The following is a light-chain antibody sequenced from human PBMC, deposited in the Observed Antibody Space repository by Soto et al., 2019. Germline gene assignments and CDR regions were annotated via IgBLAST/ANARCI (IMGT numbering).Light chain of an antibody. V-gene: IGKV3-20*01. CDR2: GVS. CDR1: QSVSSNN. CDR3: QQYGRSPYT. J-gene: IGKJ2*01. Sequence: EIVLTQSPGTLPLSPGERATLSCRASQSVSSNNLAWYRQKPGQAPRLLMYGVSSRATGIPDRFSGSGCGTDFTLTISRLEPEDFVVYYCQQYGRSPYTFGQGTKLEIK.